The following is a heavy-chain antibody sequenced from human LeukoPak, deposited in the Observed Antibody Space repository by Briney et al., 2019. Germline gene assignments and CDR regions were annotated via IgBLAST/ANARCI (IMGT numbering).Heavy chain of an antibody. Sequence: GSLRLSCAASGFTFSSYAMSWVRQAPGKGLEWVSAISGSGGSTYYADSVKGRFTISRDNSKNTLYLQMSSLRAEDTAVYYCARAYFYDSSATPDYWGQGTLVTVSS. CDR2: ISGSGGST. V-gene: IGHV3-23*01. J-gene: IGHJ4*02. CDR3: ARAYFYDSSATPDY. D-gene: IGHD3-22*01. CDR1: GFTFSSYA.